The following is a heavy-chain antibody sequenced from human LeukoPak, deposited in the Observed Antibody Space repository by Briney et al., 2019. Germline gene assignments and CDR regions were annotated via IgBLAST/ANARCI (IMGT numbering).Heavy chain of an antibody. CDR1: GFTFSSYA. CDR3: ARAFCNSANCYQGPFDF. Sequence: PGRSLRLSCAASGFTFSSYAMHWVRQAPGKGLEWVGHIKNKTNGGTTDYAAPVKGRFIISRDDSKNTLYLQMYSLRTEDTAVYYCARAFCNSANCYQGPFDFWGRGTLVTVSS. V-gene: IGHV3-15*01. D-gene: IGHD2-2*01. J-gene: IGHJ4*02. CDR2: IKNKTNGGTT.